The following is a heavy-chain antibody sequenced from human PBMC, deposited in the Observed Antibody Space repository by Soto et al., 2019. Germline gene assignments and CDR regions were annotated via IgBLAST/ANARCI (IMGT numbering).Heavy chain of an antibody. J-gene: IGHJ6*02. CDR1: GYTFTSYY. Sequence: ASVKVSCKASGYTFTSYYMHWVRQAPGQGLEWMGIINPSGGSTSYAQKFQGRVTMTRDTSTSTVYVELSSLRSEDTAVYYCARTLGPHHMDVWGQGTTVTVSS. CDR2: INPSGGST. V-gene: IGHV1-46*01. CDR3: ARTLGPHHMDV.